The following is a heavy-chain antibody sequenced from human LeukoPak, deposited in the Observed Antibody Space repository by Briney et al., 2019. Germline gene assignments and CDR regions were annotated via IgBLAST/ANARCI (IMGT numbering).Heavy chain of an antibody. CDR1: GFSFSSNA. V-gene: IGHV3-23*01. D-gene: IGHD2-21*02. CDR3: AKPDFSRGNYFDP. CDR2: IDGSGGST. J-gene: IGHJ5*02. Sequence: GGSLRLSCAASGFSFSSNAMAWVRQAPGKGLEWVSNIDGSGGSTNYADSVKGRFTISRDTSKNTLYLQMNSLRADDTAIYYCAKPDFSRGNYFDPWGQGTLVIVSS.